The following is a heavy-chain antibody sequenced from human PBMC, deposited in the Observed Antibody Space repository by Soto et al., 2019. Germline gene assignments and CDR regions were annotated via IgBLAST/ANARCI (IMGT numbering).Heavy chain of an antibody. CDR2: ISAYNGNT. CDR1: GYTFTSYG. Sequence: ASVKVYCKASGYTFTSYGISWVRQAPGQGLEWMGWISAYNGNTNYAQKLQGRVTMTTDTSTSTAYMELRSLRSDDTAVYYCARDEQLVRSYYFDYWGQGTLVTVSS. V-gene: IGHV1-18*01. J-gene: IGHJ4*02. CDR3: ARDEQLVRSYYFDY. D-gene: IGHD6-13*01.